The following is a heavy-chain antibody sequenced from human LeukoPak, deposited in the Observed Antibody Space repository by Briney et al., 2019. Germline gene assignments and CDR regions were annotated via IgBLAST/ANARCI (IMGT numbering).Heavy chain of an antibody. Sequence: GGSLRLSCAASGFTFSSYGMHWVRQAPGKGLEWVAVISYDGSNKYYADSVKGRFTISRDNSKSTLYLQMNSLRAEDTAVYYCAKQQWLVVGVYDYWGQGTLVTVSS. J-gene: IGHJ4*02. V-gene: IGHV3-30*18. D-gene: IGHD6-19*01. CDR3: AKQQWLVVGVYDY. CDR1: GFTFSSYG. CDR2: ISYDGSNK.